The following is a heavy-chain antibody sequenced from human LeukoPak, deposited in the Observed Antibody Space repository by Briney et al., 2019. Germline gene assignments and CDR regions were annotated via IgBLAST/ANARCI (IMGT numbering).Heavy chain of an antibody. J-gene: IGHJ5*02. Sequence: ASVKLSCKASGYTFTGYYMHWVRRAPGQGLEWMGWINPNSGGTNYAQKFQGRVTMTRDTSISTAYMELSRLRSEDTAVYYCARKGRSGFWLDPWGQGTLVTVSS. V-gene: IGHV1-2*02. CDR3: ARKGRSGFWLDP. CDR1: GYTFTGYY. CDR2: INPNSGGT.